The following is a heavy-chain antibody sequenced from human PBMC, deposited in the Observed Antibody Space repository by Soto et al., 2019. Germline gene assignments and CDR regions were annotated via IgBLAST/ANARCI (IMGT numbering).Heavy chain of an antibody. CDR1: GFNFGFFG. J-gene: IGHJ4*02. CDR3: ARGNLSFDFDS. CDR2: ISGDGINT. Sequence: QIQLVESGGDVVQPGRSLRLSCAASGFNFGFFGMHWVRQAPGKGLEWVAFISGDGINTHYADSVRGRFTLSRDYSQKTMYLQMDTLREDDTALYYCARGNLSFDFDSWGQGTLVTVSS. D-gene: IGHD3-10*01. V-gene: IGHV3-30*03.